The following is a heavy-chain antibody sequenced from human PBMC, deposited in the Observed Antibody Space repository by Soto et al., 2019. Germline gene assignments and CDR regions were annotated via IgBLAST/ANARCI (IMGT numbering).Heavy chain of an antibody. CDR1: GFTFSDHY. V-gene: IGHV3-72*01. CDR3: ARVGITMVRGVFDY. Sequence: EVQLVESGGGLVQPGGSLRLSCAASGFTFSDHYMDWVRQAPGKGLEWVGRTRNKANSYTTEYAASVKGRFTISRDDSKNSLYLQMNSLKTEDTAVYYCARVGITMVRGVFDYWGQGTLVTVSS. D-gene: IGHD3-10*01. CDR2: TRNKANSYTT. J-gene: IGHJ4*02.